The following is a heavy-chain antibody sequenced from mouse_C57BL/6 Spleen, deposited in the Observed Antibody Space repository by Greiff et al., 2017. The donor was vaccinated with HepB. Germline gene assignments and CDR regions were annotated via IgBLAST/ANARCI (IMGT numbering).Heavy chain of an antibody. Sequence: SGAELVRPGASVTLSCKASGYTFTDYEMHWVKQTPVHGLEWIGAIDPETGGTAYNQKFKGKAILTADKSSSTAYMELRSLTSEDSAVYYCTRGYYSILFAYWGQGTLVTVSA. CDR2: IDPETGGT. J-gene: IGHJ3*01. D-gene: IGHD2-5*01. CDR3: TRGYYSILFAY. V-gene: IGHV1-15*01. CDR1: GYTFTDYE.